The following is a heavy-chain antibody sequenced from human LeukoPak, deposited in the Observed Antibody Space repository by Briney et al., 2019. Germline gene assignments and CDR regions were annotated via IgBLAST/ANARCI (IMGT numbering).Heavy chain of an antibody. J-gene: IGHJ4*02. D-gene: IGHD3-22*01. CDR3: ARRAYYYDSMFQEYYFDY. CDR2: IYYSGST. V-gene: IGHV4-61*01. CDR1: RGSVNSTIYY. Sequence: SETLSLTCTVSRGSVNSTIYYWGWIRQPPGRGLEWIGYIYYSGSTNYNPSLKSRLTISIDTSKNQFSLKLSSVTAADTAMYYCARRAYYYDSMFQEYYFDYWGQGTLVTVSS.